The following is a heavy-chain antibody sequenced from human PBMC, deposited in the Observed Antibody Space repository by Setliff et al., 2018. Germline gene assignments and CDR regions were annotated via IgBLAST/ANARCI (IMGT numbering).Heavy chain of an antibody. Sequence: GGSLRLSCTASGFDFCVYGMSWIRQAPGKGLEWVSGLSWNGDDTGYADSVKGRFTISRDNAKNSLYLQMNNLRVEDTAIYYCARLDYGSPADYWGQGTLVTVSS. CDR2: LSWNGDDT. D-gene: IGHD4-17*01. CDR1: GFDFCVYG. V-gene: IGHV3-20*04. CDR3: ARLDYGSPADY. J-gene: IGHJ4*02.